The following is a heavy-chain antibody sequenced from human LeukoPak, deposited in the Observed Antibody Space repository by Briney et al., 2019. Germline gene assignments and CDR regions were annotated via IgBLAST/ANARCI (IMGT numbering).Heavy chain of an antibody. CDR3: AKDLKQQLVFPYFDY. J-gene: IGHJ4*02. Sequence: VQPGESLRLSCAASGFTFSTYAMSWVRQAPGKGLEWVSTISGSGGSTYYADSVKGRFTISRDNSKNTLYLQMNSLRAEDTAVYYCAKDLKQQLVFPYFDYWGQGTLVTVSS. V-gene: IGHV3-23*01. CDR2: ISGSGGST. CDR1: GFTFSTYA. D-gene: IGHD6-13*01.